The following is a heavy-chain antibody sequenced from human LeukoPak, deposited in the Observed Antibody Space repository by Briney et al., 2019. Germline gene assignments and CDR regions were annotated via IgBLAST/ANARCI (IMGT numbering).Heavy chain of an antibody. J-gene: IGHJ3*02. CDR3: ARADSSGYYYAFDI. D-gene: IGHD3-22*01. CDR2: INWNGGST. V-gene: IGHV3-20*04. CDR1: GFTFDDYG. Sequence: GGSLRLSCAASGFTFDDYGMSWVRKAPGKGLEWVPGINWNGGSTGYADSVKGRFTISRDNAKNSLYLQMNSLRAEDTALYYCARADSSGYYYAFDIWGQGTMVTVSS.